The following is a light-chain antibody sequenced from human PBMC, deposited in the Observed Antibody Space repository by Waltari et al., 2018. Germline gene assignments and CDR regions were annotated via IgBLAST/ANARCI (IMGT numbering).Light chain of an antibody. V-gene: IGKV3-20*01. Sequence: PGDSATLSCRASQSVTSTYLAWYQQKPGQAPRLLIYGVSKRATGTPDRFTASGSGTDFTLAISRLEPEDFAVYFCQQYDTSSWTFGQGTKVEVK. CDR3: QQYDTSSWT. CDR1: QSVTSTY. CDR2: GVS. J-gene: IGKJ1*01.